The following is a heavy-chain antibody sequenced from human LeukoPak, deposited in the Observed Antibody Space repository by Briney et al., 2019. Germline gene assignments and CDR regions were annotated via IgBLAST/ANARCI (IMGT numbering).Heavy chain of an antibody. CDR1: GYSISSGYY. J-gene: IGHJ4*02. V-gene: IGHV4-38-2*02. D-gene: IGHD2-21*01. CDR3: EINGGEGGY. CDR2: IYHSGST. Sequence: PSETLSLTCTVSGYSISSGYYWGWIRQPPGKGLEWIGSIYHSGSTYYNPSLKSRVTISVDTSKNQFSLKLSSVTAADTAVYYCEINGGEGGYWGQGTLVTVSS.